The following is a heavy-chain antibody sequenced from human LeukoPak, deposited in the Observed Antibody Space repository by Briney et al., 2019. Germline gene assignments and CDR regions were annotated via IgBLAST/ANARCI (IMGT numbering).Heavy chain of an antibody. CDR1: GGSISSSSYY. V-gene: IGHV4-39*07. Sequence: SETLSLTCSVSGGSISSSSYYWGWIRQPPGEGLEWIGTIYYSGATYYNPSLKSRVTISVDTSKNQFSLKMSSVTAADTAVYYCTRNYDTSGYYFWGYEYWGQGTLVTVSS. J-gene: IGHJ4*02. CDR2: IYYSGAT. D-gene: IGHD3-22*01. CDR3: TRNYDTSGYYFWGYEY.